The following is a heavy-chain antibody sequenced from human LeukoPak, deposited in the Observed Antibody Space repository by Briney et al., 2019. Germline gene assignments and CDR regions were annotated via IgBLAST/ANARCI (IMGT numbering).Heavy chain of an antibody. J-gene: IGHJ4*02. CDR2: IYYSGST. D-gene: IGHD2-2*01. Sequence: SETLSLTCTVSGGSISGSSYYWGWIRQPPGKGLEWIGSIYYSGSTYYNSSLKSRVSISVDSSRNQFSLKLNSVTAADTAVYYCARVGLDISTHLDFWGQGALVTVSS. V-gene: IGHV4-39*07. CDR1: GGSISGSSYY. CDR3: ARVGLDISTHLDF.